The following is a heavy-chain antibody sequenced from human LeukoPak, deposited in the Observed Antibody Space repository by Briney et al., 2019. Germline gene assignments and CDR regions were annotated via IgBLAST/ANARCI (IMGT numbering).Heavy chain of an antibody. D-gene: IGHD6-19*01. J-gene: IGHJ4*02. CDR1: GGSISSYY. CDR2: IYYSGST. Sequence: SETLSLTCSVSGGSISSYYWSWIRQPPGKGLEWIGYIYYSGSTNYNPSLKSRVTISVDTSKNQFSLKLSSVTAADTAVYYCARGRYSSGWYFDYWGQGTLVTVSS. V-gene: IGHV4-59*01. CDR3: ARGRYSSGWYFDY.